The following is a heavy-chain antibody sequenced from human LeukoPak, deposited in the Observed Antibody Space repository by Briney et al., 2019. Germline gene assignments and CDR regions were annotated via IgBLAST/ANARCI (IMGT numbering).Heavy chain of an antibody. V-gene: IGHV1-18*01. Sequence: ASVTVSCTAAGYTFSNYGISWVRRAPGQGLEWMGWISASSGNTNYAQKLQGRVTLTTDTSTTTAHMELRSLRFDDTAVYYCARVEERSGLLDYWGQGTLVTVSS. CDR2: ISASSGNT. J-gene: IGHJ4*02. CDR1: GYTFSNYG. CDR3: ARVEERSGLLDY. D-gene: IGHD3/OR15-3a*01.